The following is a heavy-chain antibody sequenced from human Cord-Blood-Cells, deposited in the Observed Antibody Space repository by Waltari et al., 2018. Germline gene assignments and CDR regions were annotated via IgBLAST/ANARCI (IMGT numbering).Heavy chain of an antibody. D-gene: IGHD6-13*01. CDR2: INPNSGGT. J-gene: IGHJ6*03. V-gene: IGHV1-2*02. CDR1: GYTFTGYY. CDR3: AREVSSSWYYYYYMDV. Sequence: QVQLVQSGAEVKKPGASVKVSCKASGYTFTGYYMHWMRQAPGQGLEWMGWINPNSGGTNYAQKFQGRVTMTRDTSISTAYMELSRLRSDDTAVYYCAREVSSSWYYYYYMDVWGKGTTVTVSS.